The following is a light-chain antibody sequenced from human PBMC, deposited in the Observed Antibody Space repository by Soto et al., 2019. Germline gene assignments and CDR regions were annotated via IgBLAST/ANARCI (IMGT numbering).Light chain of an antibody. CDR2: HVS. J-gene: IGKJ1*01. CDR1: QSISSW. Sequence: DIQMTQSPSTLSASVGDRVTITCRASQSISSWLAWYQQKPGKAPKLLIYHVSSLESGVPSRFSGSGSGTEFTLTISGLQPDDFATYYCQQYNSYGTFGQGTKVEIK. CDR3: QQYNSYGT. V-gene: IGKV1-5*01.